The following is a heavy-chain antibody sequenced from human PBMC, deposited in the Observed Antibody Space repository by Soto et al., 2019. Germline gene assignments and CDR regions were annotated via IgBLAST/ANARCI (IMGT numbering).Heavy chain of an antibody. CDR2: INHSGST. D-gene: IGHD6-19*01. V-gene: IGHV4-34*01. CDR1: GGSFSGYY. CDR3: ARVGGSGWYRSSHFRFYFYFDY. Sequence: QVQLQQWGAGLLKPSETLSLTCAVYGGSFSGYYWSWIRQPPGKGLEWIGEINHSGSTNYNPSLKSRVTISVDTSKNQFSLKLSSVTAADTAVYYCARVGGSGWYRSSHFRFYFYFDYWGQGTLVTVSS. J-gene: IGHJ4*02.